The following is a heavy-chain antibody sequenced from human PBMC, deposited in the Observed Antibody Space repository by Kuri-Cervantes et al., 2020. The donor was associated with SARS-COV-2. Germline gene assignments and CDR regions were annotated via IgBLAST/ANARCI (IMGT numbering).Heavy chain of an antibody. CDR1: GYTFTSYY. J-gene: IGHJ6*02. Sequence: ASVKVSCKASGYTFTSYYMHWVRQAPGQGLEWMGIINPSGGSTSYAQKFQGRVTMTRDTSTSTVYMELSSLRSEDTAVYYCARDRVFVVVVAATSYYYYGMDVWGQGTTVTVSS. V-gene: IGHV1-46*01. CDR3: ARDRVFVVVVAATSYYYYGMDV. CDR2: INPSGGST. D-gene: IGHD2-15*01.